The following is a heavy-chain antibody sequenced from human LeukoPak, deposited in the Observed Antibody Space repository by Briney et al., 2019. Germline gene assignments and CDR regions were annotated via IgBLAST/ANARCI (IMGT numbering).Heavy chain of an antibody. D-gene: IGHD1-26*01. CDR3: ASSGSYRFDY. Sequence: GGSLRLSCAASGFTFSSYSMNWVRQAPGKGLEWVSHITASGTAMLYADSVKGRFTISRDNAKNSLYLQMNSLRDEDTAVYYCASSGSYRFDYWGQGTLVTVSS. CDR1: GFTFSSYS. V-gene: IGHV3-48*02. CDR2: ITASGTAM. J-gene: IGHJ4*02.